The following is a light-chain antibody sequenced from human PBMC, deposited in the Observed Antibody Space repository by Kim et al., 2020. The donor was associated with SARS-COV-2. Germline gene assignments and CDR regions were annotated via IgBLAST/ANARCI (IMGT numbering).Light chain of an antibody. CDR1: SSNIGSNY. CDR3: AAWDDSLV. V-gene: IGLV1-47*01. Sequence: QSVLTQPPSGSGTPWQRVTISCSGSSSNIGSNYVYWYQQLPGTAPKLLIYRNNQRPSGVPDRFSGSKSGTSASLAISGLRSEDEADYYCAAWDDSLVFGGGTQLTVL. J-gene: IGLJ2*01. CDR2: RNN.